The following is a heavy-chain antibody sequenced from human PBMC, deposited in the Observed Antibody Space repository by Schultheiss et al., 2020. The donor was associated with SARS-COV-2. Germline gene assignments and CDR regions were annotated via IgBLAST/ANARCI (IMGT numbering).Heavy chain of an antibody. D-gene: IGHD1-26*01. Sequence: SETLSLTCTVSGGSISSYYLSWIRQPPGKGLEWIGYIYYSGSTNYNPSLKSRVTISVDTSKNQFSLKLSSVTAADTAVYYCATAGPRVGAPDYWGQGTLVTVSS. CDR2: IYYSGST. CDR1: GGSISSYY. V-gene: IGHV4-59*08. CDR3: ATAGPRVGAPDY. J-gene: IGHJ4*02.